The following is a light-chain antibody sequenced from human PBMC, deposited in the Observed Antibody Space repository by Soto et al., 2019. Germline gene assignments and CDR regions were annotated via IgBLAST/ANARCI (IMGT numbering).Light chain of an antibody. J-gene: IGKJ4*01. V-gene: IGKV3D-15*01. CDR1: QSVSSN. CDR3: QYYNNWLAT. CDR2: DAS. Sequence: EIVMTQSPATLSVSPGERATLSCRASQSVSSNLAWYQQKPGQAPRLLIYDASSRATGIPDRFSGGGSGTDFTLTISSLQSEDFTIYYCQYYNNWLATFGGGTKVDIK.